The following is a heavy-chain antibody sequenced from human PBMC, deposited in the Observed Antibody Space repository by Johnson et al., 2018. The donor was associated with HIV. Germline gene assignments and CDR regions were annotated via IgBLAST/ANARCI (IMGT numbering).Heavy chain of an antibody. CDR1: GFTFSSYP. CDR3: ARGGHAVVAKPFGAFDI. CDR2: ISYDGSNK. V-gene: IGHV3-30-3*01. Sequence: QVQLMESGGGVVQPGRSQRLSCAASGFTFSSYPMHWVRQAPGKGLEWVAVISYDGSNKYYADSVKGRFTISRDNSKNTLYLQMNSLRAEDTAVYYCARGGHAVVAKPFGAFDIWGQGTMVTVSS. J-gene: IGHJ3*02. D-gene: IGHD2-21*01.